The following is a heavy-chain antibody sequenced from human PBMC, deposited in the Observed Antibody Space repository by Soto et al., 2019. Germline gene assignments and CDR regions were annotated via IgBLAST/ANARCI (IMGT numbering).Heavy chain of an antibody. CDR2: ISAYNGNT. V-gene: IGHV1-18*01. Sequence: ASVKVSCKASGYTFTSYGISWVRQAPGQGLEWMGWISAYNGNTNYAQKLQGRVTMTTDTSTSTAYMELRSLRSDDTAVYYCARSGDDLWSGYLNWFDPWGQGALVTVSS. CDR3: ARSGDDLWSGYLNWFDP. J-gene: IGHJ5*02. D-gene: IGHD3-3*01. CDR1: GYTFTSYG.